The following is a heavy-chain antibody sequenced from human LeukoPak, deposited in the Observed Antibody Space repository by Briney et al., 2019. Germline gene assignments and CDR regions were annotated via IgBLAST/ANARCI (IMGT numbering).Heavy chain of an antibody. V-gene: IGHV3-23*01. CDR1: GFTFSSYA. D-gene: IGHD1-26*01. CDR3: AKGLGSGSYYDYYYGMDV. Sequence: GGSLRLSCAASGFTFSSYAMSWVRQAPGKGLEWVSAISGSGGSTYYADSVKGRFTISRDNSKNTLYLQMNSLRAEGTAVYYCAKGLGSGSYYDYYYGMDVWGQGTTVTVSS. J-gene: IGHJ6*02. CDR2: ISGSGGST.